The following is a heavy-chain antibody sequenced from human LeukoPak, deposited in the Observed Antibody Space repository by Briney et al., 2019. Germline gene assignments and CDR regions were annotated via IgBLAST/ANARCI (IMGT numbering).Heavy chain of an antibody. V-gene: IGHV4-59*12. D-gene: IGHD6-6*01. J-gene: IGHJ6*02. CDR2: IYYSGST. Sequence: SETLSLTCTVSGGSISSYYWSWIRQPPGKGLEWIGYIYYSGSTNYNPSLKSRVTISVDTSKNQFSLKLSSVTAADTAVYYCARTGLRYSSSSGMDVWGQGTTVTVSS. CDR3: ARTGLRYSSSSGMDV. CDR1: GGSISSYY.